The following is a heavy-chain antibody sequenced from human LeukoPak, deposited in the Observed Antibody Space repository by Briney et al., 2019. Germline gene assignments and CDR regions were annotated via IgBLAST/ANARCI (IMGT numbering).Heavy chain of an antibody. CDR1: GGTFSSYA. CDR3: ARRYSSGWLDY. CDR2: IIPIFGTA. D-gene: IGHD6-19*01. Sequence: ASVKVSCKASGGTFSSYAISWVRQAPGQGLEWMGGIIPIFGTANYAQKFQGRVTMTRDTSTSTVYMELSSLRSENTAVYYCARRYSSGWLDYWGQGTLVTVSS. J-gene: IGHJ4*02. V-gene: IGHV1-69*05.